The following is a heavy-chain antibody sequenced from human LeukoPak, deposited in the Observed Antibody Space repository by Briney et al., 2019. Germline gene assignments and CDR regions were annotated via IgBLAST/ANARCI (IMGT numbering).Heavy chain of an antibody. CDR3: AKNYCSSTSCYTGGYY. CDR1: GFTFSSYA. CDR2: ISGSGGST. V-gene: IGHV3-23*01. J-gene: IGHJ4*02. Sequence: PGGSLRLSCAASGFTFSSYAMSWVRQAPGKGLEGVSAISGSGGSTYYADSVKGRFTISRDNSKNTLYLQMNSLRAEDTAVYYCAKNYCSSTSCYTGGYYWGQGTLVTVSS. D-gene: IGHD2-2*02.